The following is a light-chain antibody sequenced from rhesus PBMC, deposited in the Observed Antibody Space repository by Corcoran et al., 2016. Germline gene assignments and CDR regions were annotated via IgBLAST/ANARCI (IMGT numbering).Light chain of an antibody. CDR3: QQYNSAPLT. J-gene: IGKJ4*01. CDR1: QSISSW. V-gene: IGKV1-21*01. Sequence: DIQMTQSPSSLSASVGDTVTITCRASQSISSWLDWYQQKTGKAPKLLIYKASSLQSGVPSRFSGSGHGTDFTLTISSLQPEDFATYYCQQYNSAPLTFGGGTKVEIK. CDR2: KAS.